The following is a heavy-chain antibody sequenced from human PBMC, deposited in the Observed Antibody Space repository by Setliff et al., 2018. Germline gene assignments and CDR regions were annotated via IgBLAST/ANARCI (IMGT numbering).Heavy chain of an antibody. CDR3: ARSGYGSGSYYKVDY. CDR1: GGSISSYY. Sequence: PSETLSLTCTVSGGSISSYYWSWIRQPPGKGLEWIGSIYYSGSTNYNPSLKSRVTISVDTSKNQVSLKLSSVTAADTAVYYCARSGYGSGSYYKVDYWGQGTLVTVSS. J-gene: IGHJ4*02. D-gene: IGHD3-10*01. CDR2: IYYSGST. V-gene: IGHV4-59*08.